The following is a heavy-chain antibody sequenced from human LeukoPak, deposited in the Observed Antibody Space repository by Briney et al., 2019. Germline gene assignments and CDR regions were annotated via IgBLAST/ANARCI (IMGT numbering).Heavy chain of an antibody. D-gene: IGHD2-2*02. V-gene: IGHV3-23*01. CDR2: ISGSGDST. CDR1: RFTFSSYA. Sequence: PGGSLRLSCAASRFTFSSYALTWVRQAPGKGLEWVSGISGSGDSTYYADSVKGRFTISRDNSKNTLYLQMNNLRAEDTAVYYCARGRYCTSTTCYIDQWGQGTLVTVSS. J-gene: IGHJ5*02. CDR3: ARGRYCTSTTCYIDQ.